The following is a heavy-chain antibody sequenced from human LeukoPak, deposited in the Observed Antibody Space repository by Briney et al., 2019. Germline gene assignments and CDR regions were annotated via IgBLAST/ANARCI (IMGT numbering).Heavy chain of an antibody. CDR3: ARGGRGADRITIFGVVITTFDY. CDR2: FDSEDGET. Sequence: GSVKVSCKVSGYPLTELSMHWVRQAPGKGLEWRGSFDSEDGETMYAQKTQGRATITRNTSISTAYMELSSMRSEDTAVYYCARGGRGADRITIFGVVITTFDYWGQGTLVTVSS. D-gene: IGHD3-3*01. J-gene: IGHJ4*02. CDR1: GYPLTELS. V-gene: IGHV1-24*01.